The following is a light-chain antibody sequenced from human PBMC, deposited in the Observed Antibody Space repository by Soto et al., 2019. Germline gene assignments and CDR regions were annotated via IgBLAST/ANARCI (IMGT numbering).Light chain of an antibody. CDR2: DAS. J-gene: IGKJ1*01. CDR1: QSISTW. Sequence: DIQMTQSPSTLSASVGDRVTITCRASQSISTWLAWYQQKPGNAPKLLIFDASNLESGVPSRFSGSGSGPEFNLTIDSLQTDDFATYYCQQYNSGSRTFGQGTELDIK. CDR3: QQYNSGSRT. V-gene: IGKV1-5*01.